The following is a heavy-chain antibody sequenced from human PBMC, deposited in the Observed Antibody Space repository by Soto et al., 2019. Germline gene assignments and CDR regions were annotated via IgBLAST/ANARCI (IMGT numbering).Heavy chain of an antibody. CDR2: IYTGGST. J-gene: IGHJ6*02. D-gene: IGHD1-26*01. CDR1: GFTVSSDY. V-gene: IGHV3-53*02. Sequence: EVQLVETGGGLIQPGGSLRLSCAASGFTVSSDYMSWVRQAPGKGLEWVSVIYTGGSTYYADSVKGRFTISRDNSKNTLYLQMNSLRAEDTAVYYCARVGPAYYYYGMDVWGQGTTVTVSS. CDR3: ARVGPAYYYYGMDV.